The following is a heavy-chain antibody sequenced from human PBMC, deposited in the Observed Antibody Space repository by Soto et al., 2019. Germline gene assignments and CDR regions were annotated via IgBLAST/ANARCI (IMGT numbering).Heavy chain of an antibody. J-gene: IGHJ4*02. V-gene: IGHV3-30*18. Sequence: GGSLRLSCAASGFTFSSYGMHWVRQAPGKGLEWVAVISYDGSNKYYADSVKGRFTISRDNSKNTLYLQMNSLRAEDTAVYYCAKDQAVTYYFDYWGQGTLVTVSS. CDR1: GFTFSSYG. CDR3: AKDQAVTYYFDY. D-gene: IGHD4-17*01. CDR2: ISYDGSNK.